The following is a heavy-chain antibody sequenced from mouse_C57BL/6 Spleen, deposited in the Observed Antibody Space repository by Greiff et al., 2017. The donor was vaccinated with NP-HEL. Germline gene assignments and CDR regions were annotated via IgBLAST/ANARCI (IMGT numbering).Heavy chain of an antibody. J-gene: IGHJ4*01. CDR3: ARSSYYYGSSYDAMDY. Sequence: VQLQQSGPVLVKPGASVKMSCKASGYTFTDYYMNWVKQSHGKSLEWIGVINPYNGGTSYNQKFKGKATLTVDKSSSTAYMELNSLTSEDSAVYYCARSSYYYGSSYDAMDYWGQGTSVTVSS. CDR2: INPYNGGT. CDR1: GYTFTDYY. D-gene: IGHD1-1*01. V-gene: IGHV1-19*01.